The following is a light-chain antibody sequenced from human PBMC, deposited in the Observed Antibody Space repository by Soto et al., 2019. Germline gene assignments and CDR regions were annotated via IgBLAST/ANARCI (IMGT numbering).Light chain of an antibody. CDR3: SSYTSTHTLV. CDR1: SSDVGDYNY. V-gene: IGLV2-14*03. CDR2: GVS. J-gene: IGLJ2*01. Sequence: QSALTQPASVSGSPGQSITISCTGTSSDVGDYNYVSWYQQHPGKAPKLIIYGVSNRPSGISNRFSGSKSGNTASLTISGLQAEDEDESYCSSYTSTHTLVFGGGTKVTVL.